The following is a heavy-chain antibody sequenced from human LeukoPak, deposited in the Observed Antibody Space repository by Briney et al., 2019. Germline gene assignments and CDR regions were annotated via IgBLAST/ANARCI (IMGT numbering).Heavy chain of an antibody. CDR2: ISGSGGST. V-gene: IGHV3-23*01. CDR1: GFTFSSYA. D-gene: IGHD3-10*01. Sequence: GGSLRLSCAASGFTFSSYAMSWVRQVPAKGLEWVSAISGSGGSTYYAASVKGRFTISRDNSKNTLYLELNSLRAEDSAVYYCAKRDSISRGVDEYWGQGTLVTVSS. CDR3: AKRDSISRGVDEY. J-gene: IGHJ4*02.